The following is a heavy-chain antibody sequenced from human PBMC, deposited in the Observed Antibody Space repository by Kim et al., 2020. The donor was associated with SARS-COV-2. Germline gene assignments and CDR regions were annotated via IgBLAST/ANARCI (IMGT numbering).Heavy chain of an antibody. V-gene: IGHV3-23*01. J-gene: IGHJ4*02. Sequence: YPCSVKGRFTISRDNSKNTLYLQLNSLRAEDTAVYYCAIVASKLRFLNFEYWGQGTLVTVSP. CDR3: AIVASKLRFLNFEY. D-gene: IGHD3-3*01.